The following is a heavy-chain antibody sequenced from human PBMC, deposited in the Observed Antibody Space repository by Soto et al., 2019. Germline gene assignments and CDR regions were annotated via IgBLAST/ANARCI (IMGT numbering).Heavy chain of an antibody. CDR3: ARYSYSSGYLCSQRD. CDR1: GFTFSTSA. V-gene: IGHV3-30-3*01. Sequence: QVQLVESGGGVIQPGRSLRLYCAASGFTFSTSAMHWVRQAPGKGLEWMTVISYDGSKSHYADSVKGRFTISRDNSKNTLYLQMNSLRADDTALYYCARYSYSSGYLCSQRDWGQGVQVTVSS. J-gene: IGHJ4*02. CDR2: ISYDGSKS. D-gene: IGHD5-18*01.